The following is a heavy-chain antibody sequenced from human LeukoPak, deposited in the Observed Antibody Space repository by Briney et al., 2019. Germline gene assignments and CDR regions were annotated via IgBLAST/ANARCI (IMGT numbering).Heavy chain of an antibody. Sequence: AASVKVSCKASGGTFGTYAVYWVRQAPGQGLEWMGGIITVFGTPKHAQKFQGRLTITTDDPTGTAYMELNSLTSDDTAVYYCARGDYALAPADRYLDLWGRGTLVIVSS. D-gene: IGHD3-16*01. CDR1: GGTFGTYA. CDR3: ARGDYALAPADRYLDL. V-gene: IGHV1-69*05. J-gene: IGHJ2*01. CDR2: IITVFGTP.